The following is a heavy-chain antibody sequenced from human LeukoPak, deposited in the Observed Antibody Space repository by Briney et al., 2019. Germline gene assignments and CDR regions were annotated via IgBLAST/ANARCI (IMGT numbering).Heavy chain of an antibody. CDR3: AKTFYGCSGGSCYLIYYDSSGYYFDY. D-gene: IGHD2-15*01. CDR2: ISGSGGST. Sequence: GGSLRLSCAASGFTLSSCAMNWVRQAPGKGLEWVSAISGSGGSTYYADSVKGRFTISRDNSKNTLYLQMNSPRAEDTAVYYCAKTFYGCSGGSCYLIYYDSSGYYFDYWGQGTLVTVSS. J-gene: IGHJ4*02. CDR1: GFTLSSCA. V-gene: IGHV3-23*01.